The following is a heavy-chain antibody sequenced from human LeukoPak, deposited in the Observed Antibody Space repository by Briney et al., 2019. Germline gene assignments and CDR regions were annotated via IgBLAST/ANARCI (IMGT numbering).Heavy chain of an antibody. J-gene: IGHJ4*02. CDR3: TRLVPCLDY. Sequence: GGSLRLSCTASGFTFGDYAMSWARQAPGQGLEWLGFIRSKVYGETTEYAASVKGRFTVSRDDSNSLAYLEMNSLQTEGTAVYYCTRLVPCLDYWGQGTLVTVSS. V-gene: IGHV3-49*04. CDR2: IRSKVYGETT. CDR1: GFTFGDYA. D-gene: IGHD2-2*01.